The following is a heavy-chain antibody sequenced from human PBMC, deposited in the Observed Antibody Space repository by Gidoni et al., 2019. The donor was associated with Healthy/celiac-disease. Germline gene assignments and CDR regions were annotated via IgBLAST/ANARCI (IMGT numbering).Heavy chain of an antibody. Sequence: ELQLLESGGVLVQPAGSLRLFCAASGFIFSSYAMSWVRQAPGKGLEWVSAISGSGGSAYYADSVKGRFTISRDNSKNTQYLQMNSLRAEDTAVYYCAKVIVATIRGPCDYWGQGTLVTVSS. CDR1: GFIFSSYA. D-gene: IGHD5-12*01. J-gene: IGHJ4*02. CDR2: ISGSGGSA. CDR3: AKVIVATIRGPCDY. V-gene: IGHV3-23*01.